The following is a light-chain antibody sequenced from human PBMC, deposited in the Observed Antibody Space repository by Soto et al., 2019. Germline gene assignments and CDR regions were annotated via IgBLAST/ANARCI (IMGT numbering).Light chain of an antibody. V-gene: IGKV1-39*01. J-gene: IGKJ3*01. CDR1: QSISSY. CDR2: AAS. CDR3: QQNYSTPPT. Sequence: EIQMTQSPSSLSASLGDSVTITCRASQSISSYLNWYQQKPGKAPKLLIYAASSLETGVPSRFSGSGSGTDFTLTISSLQSEDFAAYYCQQNYSTPPTFGPGTKLDIK.